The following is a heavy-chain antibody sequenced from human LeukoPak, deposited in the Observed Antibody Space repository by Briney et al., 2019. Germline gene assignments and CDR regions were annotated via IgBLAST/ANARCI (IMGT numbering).Heavy chain of an antibody. CDR1: GLTFSFYS. J-gene: IGHJ6*02. Sequence: GGSLRLSRSASGLTFSFYSMHWVRQAPGKGLEYVSAISSNGGSTYYADSVKGRFTISRDNSKNTLYLQMSSPRAEDTAVYYCVKGGRAYGVTNYGMDVWGQGTTVTVSS. D-gene: IGHD4-17*01. CDR2: ISSNGGST. CDR3: VKGGRAYGVTNYGMDV. V-gene: IGHV3-64D*06.